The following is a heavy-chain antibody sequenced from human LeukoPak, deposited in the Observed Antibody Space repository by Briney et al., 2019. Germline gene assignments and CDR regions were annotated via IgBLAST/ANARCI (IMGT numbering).Heavy chain of an antibody. D-gene: IGHD6-13*01. V-gene: IGHV1-69*13. CDR1: GGTFSSYA. J-gene: IGHJ4*02. CDR2: IIPIFGTA. Sequence: SVTVSCKASGGTFSSYAISWVRQAPGQGLEWMGGIIPIFGTANYAQKFQGRVTITADESTSTAYMELSSLRSEDTAVYYCASAVGIAAAGTGDYWGQGTLVTVSS. CDR3: ASAVGIAAAGTGDY.